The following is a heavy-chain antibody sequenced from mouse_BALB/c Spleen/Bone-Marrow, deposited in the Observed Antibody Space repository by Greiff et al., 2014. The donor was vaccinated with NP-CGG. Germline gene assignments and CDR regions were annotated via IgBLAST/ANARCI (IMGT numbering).Heavy chain of an antibody. CDR2: IDPANGNT. J-gene: IGHJ3*01. CDR3: AHDAPFAY. V-gene: IGHV14-3*02. Sequence: VQLKESGGELVKPGASVKLSCTTSGFNIKDTYIRWGKQRPEQGLEWIGRIDPANGNTKYDPEFQGKATITADTSSNTAYLHLSSLTSEDTAVYSCAHDAPFAYWGQGTLVTVSA. CDR1: GFNIKDTY. D-gene: IGHD2-3*01.